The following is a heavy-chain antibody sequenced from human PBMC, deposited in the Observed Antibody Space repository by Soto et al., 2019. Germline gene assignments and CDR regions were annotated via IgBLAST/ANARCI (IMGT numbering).Heavy chain of an antibody. D-gene: IGHD2-8*01. V-gene: IGHV4-39*01. CDR3: ARQVVLMVYAISGYFDY. J-gene: IGHJ4*02. CDR1: GGSISSSSYY. CDR2: IYYSGST. Sequence: SETLSLTCTVSGGSISSSSYYWGWIRQPPGKGLEWIGSIYYSGSTYYNPSLKSRVTISVDTSKNQFSLKLSSVTAADTAVYYCARQVVLMVYAISGYFDYWGQGTLVTVPS.